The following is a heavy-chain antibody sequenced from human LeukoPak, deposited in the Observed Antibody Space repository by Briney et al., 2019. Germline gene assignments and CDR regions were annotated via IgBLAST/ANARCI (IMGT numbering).Heavy chain of an antibody. CDR2: ISSSSSYI. Sequence: GGSLRLSCAASGFTFSSYSMNWVRQAPGKGLEWVSSISSSSSYIYYADSVKGRFTISRDNAKNSLYLQMNSLRAEDTAVYYCARGGTSGSYYGWAIDYWGRGTLVTVSS. J-gene: IGHJ4*02. CDR3: ARGGTSGSYYGWAIDY. D-gene: IGHD1-26*01. V-gene: IGHV3-21*01. CDR1: GFTFSSYS.